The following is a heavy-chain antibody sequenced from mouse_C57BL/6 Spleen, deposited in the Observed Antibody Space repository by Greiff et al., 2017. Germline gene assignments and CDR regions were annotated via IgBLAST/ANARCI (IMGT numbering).Heavy chain of an antibody. CDR2: IHPNSGST. J-gene: IGHJ1*03. V-gene: IGHV1-64*01. CDR1: GYTFTSYW. Sequence: QVQLQQPGAELVKPGASVKLSCKASGYTFTSYWMHWVKQRPGQGLEWIGMIHPNSGSTNYNEKFKSKATLTVDKSSSTAYMQLSSLTSEDSAVYYCARRGDYGNYRGYFDVWGTGTTVTVSS. CDR3: ARRGDYGNYRGYFDV. D-gene: IGHD2-1*01.